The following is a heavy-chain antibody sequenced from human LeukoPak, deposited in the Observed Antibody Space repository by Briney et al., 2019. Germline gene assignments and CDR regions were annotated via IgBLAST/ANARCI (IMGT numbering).Heavy chain of an antibody. CDR1: GFTFSSYW. V-gene: IGHV3-74*01. CDR2: INSDGSST. D-gene: IGHD3-10*01. Sequence: PGGSLRLSCAAAGFTFSSYWMHWVRQAPGKGLVWVSRINSDGSSTIYADSVKGRFTISRDNAKNSLYLQMNSLRAEDTALYYCARTLWFGELLEGFDYWGQGTLVTVSS. J-gene: IGHJ4*02. CDR3: ARTLWFGELLEGFDY.